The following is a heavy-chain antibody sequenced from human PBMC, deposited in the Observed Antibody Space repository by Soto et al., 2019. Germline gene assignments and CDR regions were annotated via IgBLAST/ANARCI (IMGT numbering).Heavy chain of an antibody. CDR1: GYSFTIYW. V-gene: IGHV5-51*01. CDR3: ARHQRAGTSSHWFDP. CDR2: IYPGDSDT. D-gene: IGHD6-19*01. Sequence: GESLNPSLNVSGYSFTIYWIGWVRQMPGKGLEWMGIIYPGDSDTRYSPSFQGQVTISADKSISTAYLQWSSLKASDTAMYYCARHQRAGTSSHWFDPWGQGTLVTVSS. J-gene: IGHJ5*02.